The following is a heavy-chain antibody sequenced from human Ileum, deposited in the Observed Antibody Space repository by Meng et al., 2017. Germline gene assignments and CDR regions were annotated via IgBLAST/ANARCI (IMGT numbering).Heavy chain of an antibody. V-gene: IGHV4-61*01. Sequence: QVQLQDSGPGLVRSAAALSLTCTVSGGSVSSASYYWNWIRQPAGKVPEWIAYISYTGSTNYPPSLKSRVIISADTSKNQFSLKLSSVTAADTAVYYCTTAETALDYWGQGTLVTVSS. J-gene: IGHJ4*02. CDR2: ISYTGST. CDR3: TTAETALDY. D-gene: IGHD5-18*01. CDR1: GGSVSSASYY.